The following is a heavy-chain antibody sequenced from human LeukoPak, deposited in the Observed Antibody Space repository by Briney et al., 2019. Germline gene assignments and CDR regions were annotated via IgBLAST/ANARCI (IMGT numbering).Heavy chain of an antibody. CDR1: GGSFSVYY. V-gene: IGHV4-34*01. CDR3: ARGLRRLGI. CDR2: INHSGST. D-gene: IGHD3-16*01. Sequence: PSETLSLTCAVYGGSFSVYYWSWIRQPPGKGLEWIGEINHSGSTNYNPSLKSRFTISVDTSKNQFSLKLSSVTAADTAVYYCARGLRRLGIWGQGTMVTVSS. J-gene: IGHJ3*02.